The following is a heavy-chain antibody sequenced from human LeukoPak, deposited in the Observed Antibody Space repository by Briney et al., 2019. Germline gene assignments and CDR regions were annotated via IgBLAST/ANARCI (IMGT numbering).Heavy chain of an antibody. CDR3: ARGSAMVRGVIFHFDY. D-gene: IGHD3-10*01. CDR2: IWYDGSNK. Sequence: PGGSLRLSCAASGFTFSSYGMHWVRQAPGKGLEWVAVIWYDGSNKYYADSVKGRFTISRDNSKNTLYLQMNSLRAEDTAVYYCARGSAMVRGVIFHFDYWGQGTLVTVSS. V-gene: IGHV3-33*01. J-gene: IGHJ4*02. CDR1: GFTFSSYG.